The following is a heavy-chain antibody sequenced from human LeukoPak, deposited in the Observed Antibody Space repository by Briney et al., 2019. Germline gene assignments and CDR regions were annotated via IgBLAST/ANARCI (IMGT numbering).Heavy chain of an antibody. CDR1: GFTFSSYA. D-gene: IGHD1-26*01. J-gene: IGHJ4*02. Sequence: QPGGSLRLSCAASGFTFSSYAMHWVRQAPGKGLEWVAVISYDGSNKYYADSVKGRFTISRDNSKNTLYLQMNSLRAEDTAVYYCARVVGAVGATYFDYWGQGTLVTVSS. V-gene: IGHV3-30-3*01. CDR2: ISYDGSNK. CDR3: ARVVGAVGATYFDY.